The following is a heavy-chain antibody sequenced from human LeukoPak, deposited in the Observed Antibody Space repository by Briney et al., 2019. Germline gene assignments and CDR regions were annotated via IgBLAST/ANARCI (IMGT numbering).Heavy chain of an antibody. CDR3: TTNNVRTYYDYVWGSPSPLFDY. Sequence: GRSLRLSCAASGFTFSNAWMSWVRQAPGKGLEWVGRIKSKTDGGTTDYAAPVKGRLTISRDDSKNTLYLQMNSLKTEDTAVYYCTTNNVRTYYDYVWGSPSPLFDYWGQGTLVTVSS. J-gene: IGHJ4*02. CDR2: IKSKTDGGTT. D-gene: IGHD3-16*01. CDR1: GFTFSNAW. V-gene: IGHV3-15*01.